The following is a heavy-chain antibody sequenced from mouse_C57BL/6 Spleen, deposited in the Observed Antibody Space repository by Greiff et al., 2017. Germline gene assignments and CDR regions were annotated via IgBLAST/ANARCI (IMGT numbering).Heavy chain of an antibody. CDR2: ISSGGDYI. V-gene: IGHV5-9-1*02. Sequence: EVQLVESGEGLVKPGGSLKLSCAASGFTFSSYAMSWVRQTPEKRLEWVAYISSGGDYIYYADTVKGRFTISRDNARNTLYLHMSSLKSEDTAMYYCTYYGSSLWFAYWGQGTLVTVSA. D-gene: IGHD1-1*01. J-gene: IGHJ3*01. CDR3: TYYGSSLWFAY. CDR1: GFTFSSYA.